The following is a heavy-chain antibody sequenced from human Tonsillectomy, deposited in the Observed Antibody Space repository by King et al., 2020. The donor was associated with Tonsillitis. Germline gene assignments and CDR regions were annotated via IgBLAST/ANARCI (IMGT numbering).Heavy chain of an antibody. Sequence: VQLVESGGGLVQPGGALRLSCAASGFTFTSSAMNWVRQAPGKGREWVSGISVSSGRTSDADSGKGRFTISRDNSKNRLFLQMDNLRVEDTALYYCAKRSRDGHNSPVDDWGQGTQVSVSS. V-gene: IGHV3-23*04. CDR1: GFTFTSSA. CDR2: ISVSSGRT. CDR3: AKRSRDGHNSPVDD. D-gene: IGHD5-24*01. J-gene: IGHJ4*02.